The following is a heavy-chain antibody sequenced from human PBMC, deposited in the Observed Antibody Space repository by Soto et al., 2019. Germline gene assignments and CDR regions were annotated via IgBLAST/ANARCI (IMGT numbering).Heavy chain of an antibody. J-gene: IGHJ4*02. Sequence: GGSLRLSCAASGFIFSGHWMSWVRQTPEKGLEWVANIKEDGSEKYYLDSVKGRFIISRDNAQNSLFLQMNSLRAEDTAVYYCVSLSRSPDALLSFGDQWGQGTLVTVSS. CDR2: IKEDGSEK. D-gene: IGHD3-10*01. CDR1: GFIFSGHW. CDR3: VSLSRSPDALLSFGDQ. V-gene: IGHV3-7*03.